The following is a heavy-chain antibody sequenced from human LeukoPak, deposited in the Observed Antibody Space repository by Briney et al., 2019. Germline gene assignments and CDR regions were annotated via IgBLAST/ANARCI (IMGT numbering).Heavy chain of an antibody. V-gene: IGHV3-21*04. CDR2: ISSRSSYI. Sequence: GGSLRLSCATPVYTFSNYSMNWVPQAPGKGLEWVSSISSRSSYIYYAHSVKGRFTISRDNAKNSLYLQMNSLRAEDTAVYYCAKDLRVKDIVLMVYAREYYLDVWGKGTTVTVSS. D-gene: IGHD2-8*01. CDR1: VYTFSNYS. CDR3: AKDLRVKDIVLMVYAREYYLDV. J-gene: IGHJ6*03.